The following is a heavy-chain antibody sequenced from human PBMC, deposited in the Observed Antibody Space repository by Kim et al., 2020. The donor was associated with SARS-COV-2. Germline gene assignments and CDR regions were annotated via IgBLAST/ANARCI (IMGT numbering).Heavy chain of an antibody. V-gene: IGHV1-69*02. J-gene: IGHJ4*02. Sequence: NYAQKFQGRVTITADKSTSTAYMELSSLRSEDTAVYYCASRVPAADFDYWGQGTLVTVSS. D-gene: IGHD2-2*01. CDR3: ASRVPAADFDY.